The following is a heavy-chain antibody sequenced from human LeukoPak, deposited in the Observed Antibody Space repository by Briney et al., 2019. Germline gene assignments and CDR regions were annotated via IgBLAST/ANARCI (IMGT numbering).Heavy chain of an antibody. V-gene: IGHV4-39*07. J-gene: IGHJ4*02. CDR1: GGSISSSSYY. CDR3: ARDRLKYYYDSSGYHPQYFDY. CDR2: IYYSGST. D-gene: IGHD3-22*01. Sequence: PSETLSLTCTVSGGSISSSSYYWGWIRQPPGKGLEWIGSIYYSGSTYYNPSLKSRVTISVDTSKNQFSLKLSSVTAADTAVYYCARDRLKYYYDSSGYHPQYFDYWGQGTLVTVSS.